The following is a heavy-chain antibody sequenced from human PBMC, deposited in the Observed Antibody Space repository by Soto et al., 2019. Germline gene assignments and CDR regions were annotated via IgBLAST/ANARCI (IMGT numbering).Heavy chain of an antibody. D-gene: IGHD3-22*01. J-gene: IGHJ3*01. CDR1: GGSISTSSYY. CDR3: ARHQSASSDSSGWSIPVPPDGFDV. CDR2: IHHSGST. V-gene: IGHV4-39*01. Sequence: PSETLSLTCTVSGGSISTSSYYWGWIRQPPGKGLEWIGSIHHSGSTYYNEPLKRRVTIFVDTSNSQFSLTLSSVTAADTPVYYCARHQSASSDSSGWSIPVPPDGFDVWGQGTMVTVSS.